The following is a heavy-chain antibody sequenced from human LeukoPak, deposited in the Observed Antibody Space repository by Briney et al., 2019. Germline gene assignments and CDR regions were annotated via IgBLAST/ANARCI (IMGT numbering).Heavy chain of an antibody. CDR3: ATIKRGNIYDYFDF. CDR1: GGSISSHY. CDR2: MYDSVRT. J-gene: IGHJ4*02. Sequence: SETLSLTCTVPGGSISSHYWSWIRQPPGKGLEWIGYMYDSVRTKDNPSLKSRVTLSADTSKNRFSLRLSSVTAADTAVYYCATIKRGNIYDYFDFWGQGILVTVSS. V-gene: IGHV4-59*11. D-gene: IGHD5-18*01.